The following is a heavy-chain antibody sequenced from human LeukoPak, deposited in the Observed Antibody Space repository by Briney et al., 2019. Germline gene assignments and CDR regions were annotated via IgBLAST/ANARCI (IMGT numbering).Heavy chain of an antibody. CDR3: ARDSLPMAVTGPFDH. Sequence: GGSLRLSCAASGFTFSSYSMNWVRQAPGKGLEWVSYISSSSSMIYYADSVKGRFTISRDNAKNSLYLQMKSLRDEDTAIYYCARDSLPMAVTGPFDHWGQGALVTVSS. CDR2: ISSSSSMI. D-gene: IGHD6-19*01. CDR1: GFTFSSYS. V-gene: IGHV3-48*02. J-gene: IGHJ4*02.